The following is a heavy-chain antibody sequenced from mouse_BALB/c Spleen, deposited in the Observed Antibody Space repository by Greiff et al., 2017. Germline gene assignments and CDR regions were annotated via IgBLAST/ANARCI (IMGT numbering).Heavy chain of an antibody. V-gene: IGHV1-69*02. CDR3: ARNPRLRFDY. CDR1: GYTFTSYW. CDR2: IDPSDSYT. Sequence: VQLQQPGAELVKPGASVKLSCKASGYTFTSYWMHWVKQRPGQGLEWIGEIDPSDSYTNYNQKFKGKATLTVDKSSSTAYMQLSSLTSEDSAVYYCARNPRLRFDYWGQGTTLTVSS. J-gene: IGHJ2*01. D-gene: IGHD2-4*01.